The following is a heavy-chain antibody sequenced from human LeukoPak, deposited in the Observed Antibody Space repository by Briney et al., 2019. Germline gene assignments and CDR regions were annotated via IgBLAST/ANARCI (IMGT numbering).Heavy chain of an antibody. CDR2: IYYSGGT. Sequence: SETLSLNCTVSGGAISSYYWSWIRQSPGKGLEWTGYIYYSGGTKYNPSLMSRVTISVDRAQNQFSLSLRSVTAADTAVYYCARDGLYDSSGYYMDSWGQGTLVIVSS. J-gene: IGHJ4*02. D-gene: IGHD3-22*01. CDR3: ARDGLYDSSGYYMDS. V-gene: IGHV4-59*01. CDR1: GGAISSYY.